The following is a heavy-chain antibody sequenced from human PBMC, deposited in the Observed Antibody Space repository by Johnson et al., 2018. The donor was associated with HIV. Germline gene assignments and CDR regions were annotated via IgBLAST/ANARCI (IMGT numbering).Heavy chain of an antibody. J-gene: IGHJ3*01. V-gene: IGHV3-7*01. CDR3: ANLQSSDFPYAFDV. CDR2: IKQDGSDK. CDR1: GFTFSNYW. Sequence: VQLVESGGGLVQPGGSLRLSCAASGFTFSNYWMTWVRQAPGKGLEWVANIKQDGSDKYYVGSVKGRFTISRDNAKNTVYLQMSSLRAEDTAVYYCANLQSSDFPYAFDVWGQGTMVTVSS. D-gene: IGHD4-11*01.